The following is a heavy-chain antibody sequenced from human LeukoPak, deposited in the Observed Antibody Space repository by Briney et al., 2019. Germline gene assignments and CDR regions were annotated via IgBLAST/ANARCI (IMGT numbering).Heavy chain of an antibody. J-gene: IGHJ4*02. CDR2: IYYSGST. CDR3: ARLAAGGQAND. D-gene: IGHD6-13*01. CDR1: GGSISSYY. V-gene: IGHV4-59*01. Sequence: SETLSLICTVSGGSISSYYWSWIRQPPGKGLEWIGYIYYSGSTNYNPSLKSRVTISVDTSKKQISLKLSSVTAADTAVYFCARLAAGGQANDWGQGTLVTVSS.